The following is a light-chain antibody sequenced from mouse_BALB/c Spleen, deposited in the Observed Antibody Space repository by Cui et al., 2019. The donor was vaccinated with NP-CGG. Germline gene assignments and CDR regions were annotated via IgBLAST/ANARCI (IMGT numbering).Light chain of an antibody. Sequence: QGVVTQEYVLTTSPGETVTLTCRSSTGAVTTNNYANWVQEKPDHLFTGLIGGTNNRAPGVPARFSGSLIGDKAALTISGAQTEDEAIYFCALWYSNHWVFGGGTKLTVL. CDR3: ALWYSNHWV. V-gene: IGLV1*01. CDR2: GTN. J-gene: IGLJ1*01. CDR1: TGAVTTNNY.